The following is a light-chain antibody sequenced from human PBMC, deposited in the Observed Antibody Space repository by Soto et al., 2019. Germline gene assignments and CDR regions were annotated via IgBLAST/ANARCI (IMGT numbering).Light chain of an antibody. V-gene: IGLV2-23*01. Sequence: QSALTQPASVSGSPGQSITISCTGTSSDVGSYKFVSWYQQHPGKAPKLMIYEGSKRPSGVSNRFSGSKSDNTASLTISGLQAEDEAYYYCCSYAGSSTDVFGTGTKLTVL. CDR1: SSDVGSYKF. CDR2: EGS. CDR3: CSYAGSSTDV. J-gene: IGLJ1*01.